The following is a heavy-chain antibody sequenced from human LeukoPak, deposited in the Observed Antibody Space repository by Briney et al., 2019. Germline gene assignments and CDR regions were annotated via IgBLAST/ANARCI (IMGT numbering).Heavy chain of an antibody. CDR3: ARGDGYFYGSGIPLRWFDP. V-gene: IGHV1-46*01. CDR1: GYTFTSYY. Sequence: ASVKVSCKASGYTFTSYYMHWVRQASGQGLEWMGIINPSGGSTSYAQNFQGRVTMTRDTSTSTVYMELSSLRSEDTAVYYCARGDGYFYGSGIPLRWFDPWGQGTLVTVSS. J-gene: IGHJ5*02. CDR2: INPSGGST. D-gene: IGHD3-10*01.